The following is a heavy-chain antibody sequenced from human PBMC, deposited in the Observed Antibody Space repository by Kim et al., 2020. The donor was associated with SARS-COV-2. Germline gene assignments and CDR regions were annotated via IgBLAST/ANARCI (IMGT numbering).Heavy chain of an antibody. CDR2: IWYDGSNK. CDR1: GFTFSSYG. CDR3: ARDLMVRGVIRWGFDY. V-gene: IGHV3-33*01. D-gene: IGHD3-10*01. J-gene: IGHJ4*02. Sequence: GGSLRLSCAASGFTFSSYGMHWVRQAPGKGLEWVAVIWYDGSNKYYADSVKGRFTISRDNSKNTLYLQMNSLRAEDTAVYYCARDLMVRGVIRWGFDYWGQGTLVTVSS.